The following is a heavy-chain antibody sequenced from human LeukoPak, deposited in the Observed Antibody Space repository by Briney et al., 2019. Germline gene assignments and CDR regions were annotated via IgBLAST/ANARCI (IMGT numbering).Heavy chain of an antibody. Sequence: SETLSLTCTVSGYSISSGYYWGWIRQPPGKGLEWIGSIYHSGSTYYNPSLKSRVTISVDTSKNQFSLKLSSVTAADTAVYYCARHDYGDSGGYYGMDVWGQGTTVTVSS. CDR2: IYHSGST. J-gene: IGHJ6*02. D-gene: IGHD4-17*01. CDR1: GYSISSGYY. V-gene: IGHV4-38-2*02. CDR3: ARHDYGDSGGYYGMDV.